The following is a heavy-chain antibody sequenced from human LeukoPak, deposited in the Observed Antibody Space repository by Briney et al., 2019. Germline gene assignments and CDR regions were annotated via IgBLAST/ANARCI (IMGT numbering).Heavy chain of an antibody. D-gene: IGHD1-14*01. V-gene: IGHV1-2*02. J-gene: IGHJ2*01. CDR3: ARPLTTSGWYFDL. CDR2: INPNSGGT. CDR1: GYTFTGFY. Sequence: ASVKVSCKASGYTFTGFYIHWVRQAPGQGLEWMGWINPNSGGTNYAQKFQDRVTMTRDTSISTAYMELSSLRSDDTAIYYCARPLTTSGWYFDLWGRGTLVPVSS.